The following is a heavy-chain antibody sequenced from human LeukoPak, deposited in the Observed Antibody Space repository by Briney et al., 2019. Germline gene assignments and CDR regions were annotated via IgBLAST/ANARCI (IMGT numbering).Heavy chain of an antibody. V-gene: IGHV4-59*01. Sequence: SETLSLTCTVSGGSISSDYWSWIRQPPGKGLEWIGYIYYSGSTNYNPSLKSRVTISVDTSKNQFSLKLSSVTAADTAVYYCARVYYDSSGYYLDWFDPWGQGTLVTVSS. CDR3: ARVYYDSSGYYLDWFDP. J-gene: IGHJ5*02. CDR2: IYYSGST. D-gene: IGHD3-22*01. CDR1: GGSISSDY.